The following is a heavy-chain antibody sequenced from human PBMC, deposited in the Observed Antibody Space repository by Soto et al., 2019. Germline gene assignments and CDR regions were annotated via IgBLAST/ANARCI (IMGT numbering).Heavy chain of an antibody. D-gene: IGHD6-6*01. V-gene: IGHV3-30-3*01. CDR1: GFTFSSYA. CDR2: ISYDGSNK. Sequence: QPGGSLRLSCAASGFTFSSYAMHWVRQAPGKGLEWVAVISYDGSNKYYADSVKGRFTISRDNSKNTLYLQMSSLRAEDTAVYYCARDGLENSSPYYYYGMDVWGQGTTVTVSS. J-gene: IGHJ6*02. CDR3: ARDGLENSSPYYYYGMDV.